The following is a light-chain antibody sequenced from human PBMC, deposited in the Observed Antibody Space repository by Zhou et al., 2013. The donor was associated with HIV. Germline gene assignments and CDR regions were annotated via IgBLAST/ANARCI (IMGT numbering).Light chain of an antibody. CDR2: ETS. CDR3: QQYDTLSS. J-gene: IGKJ2*03. CDR1: QDISNY. V-gene: IGKV1-33*01. Sequence: DIQMTQSPSSLSASLGDRVTITCQASQDISNYLNWYQQKPGKAPKLLIFETSNLEIGVPSRFSGSGSGTEFTFTISSLQPEDMGTYYCQQYDTLSSYGQGTKLEI.